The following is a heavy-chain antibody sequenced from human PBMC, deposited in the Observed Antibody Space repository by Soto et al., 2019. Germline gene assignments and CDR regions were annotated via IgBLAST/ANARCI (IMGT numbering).Heavy chain of an antibody. CDR1: GFTFSSYA. CDR3: AGDSSGYYYTQGY. Sequence: QVQLVESGGGVVQPGRSLRLSCAASGFTFSSYAMHWVRQAPGKGLEWVAVISYDGSNKYYADSVKGRFTISRDNSKNTLYLQMNSLRAEDTAVYYCAGDSSGYYYTQGYWGQGTLVTVSS. CDR2: ISYDGSNK. D-gene: IGHD3-22*01. J-gene: IGHJ4*02. V-gene: IGHV3-30-3*01.